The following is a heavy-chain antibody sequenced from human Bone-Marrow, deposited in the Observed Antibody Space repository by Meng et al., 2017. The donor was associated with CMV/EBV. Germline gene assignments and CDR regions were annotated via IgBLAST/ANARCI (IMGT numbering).Heavy chain of an antibody. V-gene: IGHV4-30-4*08. D-gene: IGHD3-22*01. Sequence: LRLSCTVSGGPISSGDYYWSWIRQPPGMGLEWIGYIYYSGSTYYSPSLKSRVTMSVDTSKNQFSLKLSSVTAADTAVYYCARAPYYYDNSGYYGGYNWFDPWGQGILVTVSS. J-gene: IGHJ5*02. CDR2: IYYSGST. CDR1: GGPISSGDYY. CDR3: ARAPYYYDNSGYYGGYNWFDP.